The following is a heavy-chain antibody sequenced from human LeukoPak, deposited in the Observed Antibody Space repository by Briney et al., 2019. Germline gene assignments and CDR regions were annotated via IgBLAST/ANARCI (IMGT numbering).Heavy chain of an antibody. V-gene: IGHV3-48*01. CDR1: GFTFNNFH. CDR3: VRDLYTTIQGFDY. Sequence: GGSLRLSCAASGFTFNNFHMNWVRQAPGKGLEWVSYISRSGDSTSYADSVKGRFTISRDNAGNSVFLLLNSLRAEDTAVYYCVRDLYTTIQGFDYWGQGALVTVSS. J-gene: IGHJ4*02. CDR2: ISRSGDST. D-gene: IGHD2-2*02.